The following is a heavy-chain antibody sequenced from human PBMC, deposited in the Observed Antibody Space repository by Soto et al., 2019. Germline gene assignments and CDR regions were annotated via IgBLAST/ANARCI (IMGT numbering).Heavy chain of an antibody. V-gene: IGHV4-31*03. Sequence: QVQLQESGPGLVKPSQTLSLTCTVSGGSVSSGAYYWSWIRQHPGKGLEWIGYISYIGSTYYNPSLKSRVTISVDTSKNHFSLKLSSVTAADTAVYSCARWELRIRYAFDLWGQGTMVTVSS. D-gene: IGHD1-7*01. CDR3: ARWELRIRYAFDL. CDR1: GGSVSSGAYY. CDR2: ISYIGST. J-gene: IGHJ3*01.